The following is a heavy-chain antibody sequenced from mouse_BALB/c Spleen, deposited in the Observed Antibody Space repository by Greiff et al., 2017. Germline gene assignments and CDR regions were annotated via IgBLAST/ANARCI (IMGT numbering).Heavy chain of an antibody. CDR1: GYSFTSYW. CDR2: INPSTGYT. Sequence: VQGVESGAELVKPWASVTISCTASGYSFTSYWVHWVKQRPGQGLEWIGYINPSTGYTEYNQKFKDKATMTADRSSNTAYMQLSSLTSEDTAVYYCARSTIMRAWFAYWGQGTLVTVSA. V-gene: IGHV1-7*01. D-gene: IGHD2-1*01. CDR3: ARSTIMRAWFAY. J-gene: IGHJ3*01.